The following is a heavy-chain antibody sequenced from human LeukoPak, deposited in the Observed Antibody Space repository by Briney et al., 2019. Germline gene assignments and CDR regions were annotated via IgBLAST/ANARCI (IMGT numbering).Heavy chain of an antibody. CDR1: GYTFTSYG. CDR2: ISAYNGNT. Sequence: ASVKVSCKASGYTFTSYGISWVRQAPGQGLEWMGWISAYNGNTNYAQKLQGRVTMTTDTSTSTAYMELRSLRSDGTAVYYCARDPSYCSGGSCYPYYMDVWGKGTTVTVSS. CDR3: ARDPSYCSGGSCYPYYMDV. J-gene: IGHJ6*03. V-gene: IGHV1-18*01. D-gene: IGHD2-15*01.